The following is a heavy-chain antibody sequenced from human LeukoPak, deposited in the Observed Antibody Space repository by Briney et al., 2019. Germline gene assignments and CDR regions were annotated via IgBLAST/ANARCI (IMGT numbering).Heavy chain of an antibody. CDR1: GYRFTSYS. V-gene: IGHV1-18*01. Sequence: ASVKVSCKASGYRFTSYSISWVQQAPGQGLEWMGWISADNGNTKYVQKLQGRVTMITDTSTSTAYMELRSLRSDGTAVYYCAIVDHDYGDYWFDPWGQGTLVTVSS. CDR3: AIVDHDYGDYWFDP. D-gene: IGHD4-17*01. J-gene: IGHJ5*02. CDR2: ISADNGNT.